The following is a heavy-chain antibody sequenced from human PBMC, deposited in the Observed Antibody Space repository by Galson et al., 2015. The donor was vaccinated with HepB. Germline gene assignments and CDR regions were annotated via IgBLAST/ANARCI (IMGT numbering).Heavy chain of an antibody. CDR1: GGTFSSYA. Sequence: SVKVSCKASGGTFSSYAISWVRQAPGQGLEWMGGIIPILGIANYAQKFQGRVTITADKSTSTAYMELSSLRSEDTAVYYCARPTGRYEDNYYYMDVWGKGTTVTVSS. CDR2: IIPILGIA. CDR3: ARPTGRYEDNYYYMDV. V-gene: IGHV1-69*10. J-gene: IGHJ6*03. D-gene: IGHD1-1*01.